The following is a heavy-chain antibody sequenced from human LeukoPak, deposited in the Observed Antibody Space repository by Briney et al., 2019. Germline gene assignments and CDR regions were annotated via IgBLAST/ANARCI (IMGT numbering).Heavy chain of an antibody. V-gene: IGHV3-7*01. CDR2: IKQDGSEE. D-gene: IGHD5-18*01. J-gene: IGHJ4*02. CDR3: AQIYTYGSSQFDY. Sequence: GGSLRLSCAASGFNFSWHWMSWVRQAPGKGLEWVANIKQDGSEEYYVDSVKGRFTISRDNAKNSLYLQMNSLRAEDTAVYYCAQIYTYGSSQFDYWGQGTLVTVSS. CDR1: GFNFSWHW.